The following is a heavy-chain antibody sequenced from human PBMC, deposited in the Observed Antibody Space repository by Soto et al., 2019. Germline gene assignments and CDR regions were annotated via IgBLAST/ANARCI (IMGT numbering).Heavy chain of an antibody. D-gene: IGHD2-15*01. Sequence: QVQLVQSGAEVKKPGSSVKVSCKGSGGTFNAHAISWVRQAPGQGLEWMGGIIPIFGTPNYAQKFQGRLTINADTSTTTAYLELSSLRSDDTAVYFCARVRWTLSLEASDAIWGQGTLVPVSS. CDR1: GGTFNAHA. J-gene: IGHJ4*02. CDR3: ARVRWTLSLEASDAI. V-gene: IGHV1-69*06. CDR2: IIPIFGTP.